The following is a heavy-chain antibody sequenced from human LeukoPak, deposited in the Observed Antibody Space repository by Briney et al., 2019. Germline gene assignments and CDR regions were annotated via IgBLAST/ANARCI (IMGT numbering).Heavy chain of an antibody. V-gene: IGHV4-61*08. Sequence: SETLSLTCTVSRGSVSSSDWYWTWIRQPPGKGPGWICHVSYSGSTNYNPSLKSRVTISIDTSKHQFSLKLTSVTAADTSVYYCARGVRDYVFDAFNIWGPGTMVTVSS. CDR2: VSYSGST. D-gene: IGHD3-16*01. CDR3: ARGVRDYVFDAFNI. J-gene: IGHJ3*02. CDR1: RGSVSSSDWY.